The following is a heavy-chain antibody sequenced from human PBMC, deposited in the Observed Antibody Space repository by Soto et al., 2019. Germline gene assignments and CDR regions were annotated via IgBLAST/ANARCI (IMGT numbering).Heavy chain of an antibody. CDR3: ARGDIVVVPVRKPKYYYYGMDV. Sequence: SVKVSCKASGCTFSSYAFSWVRQAPGQGLEWMGGIIPIFGTANYAQKFQGRVTITADESTSTAYMELSSLRSEDTAVYYCARGDIVVVPVRKPKYYYYGMDVWGQGTTVTVSS. CDR2: IIPIFGTA. V-gene: IGHV1-69*13. CDR1: GCTFSSYA. D-gene: IGHD2-2*01. J-gene: IGHJ6*02.